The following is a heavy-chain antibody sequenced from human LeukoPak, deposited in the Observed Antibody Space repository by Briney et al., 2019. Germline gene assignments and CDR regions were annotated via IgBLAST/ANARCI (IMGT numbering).Heavy chain of an antibody. CDR1: GGSFSGYY. CDR3: ARVSPAVGAFDI. V-gene: IGHV4-34*01. D-gene: IGHD6-13*01. Sequence: PSETLSLTCAVYGGSFSGYYWSWIRQPPGKGLEWIGEINHSGSTNYNPSLKSRVTISGDTSKNQFSLKLSSVTAADTAIYYCARVSPAVGAFDIWGRGTMVTVSS. J-gene: IGHJ3*02. CDR2: INHSGST.